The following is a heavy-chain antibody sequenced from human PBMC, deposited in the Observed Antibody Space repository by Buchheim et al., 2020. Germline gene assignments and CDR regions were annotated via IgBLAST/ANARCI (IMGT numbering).Heavy chain of an antibody. V-gene: IGHV1-8*01. CDR2: MNPSSGHT. CDR1: GYTFTSYD. D-gene: IGHD2-2*01. CDR3: AKKGDSCSTTSCYIFDP. J-gene: IGHJ5*02. Sequence: QVQLVQSGAEVKKPGASVKVSCKASGYTFTSYDINWVRQASGQGPEWMGWMNPSSGHTGYAQKFQGRVTMTRNTSINTAYMELSSLRSEDTAMYYCAKKGDSCSTTSCYIFDPWGQGTL.